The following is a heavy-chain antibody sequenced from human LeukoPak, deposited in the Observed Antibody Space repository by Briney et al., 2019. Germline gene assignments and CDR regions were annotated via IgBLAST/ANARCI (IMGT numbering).Heavy chain of an antibody. CDR2: IWYDGSNK. CDR3: ASTYSSGWSFDY. D-gene: IGHD6-19*01. Sequence: PGRSLRLSCAASGFTFSSYGMHWVRQAPGKGLEWVAVIWYDGSNKYYADSVKGRFTISRDNSKSTLYLQMNSLRAEDTAVYYCASTYSSGWSFDYWGQGTLVTVSS. J-gene: IGHJ4*02. V-gene: IGHV3-33*01. CDR1: GFTFSSYG.